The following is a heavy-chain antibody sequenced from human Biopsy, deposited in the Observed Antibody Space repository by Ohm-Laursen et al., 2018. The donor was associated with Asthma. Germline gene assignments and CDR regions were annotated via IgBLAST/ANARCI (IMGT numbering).Heavy chain of an antibody. Sequence: SSLRLSCAASGFTFSNYGMHLVLQAPGKGLDWVAVISFNGSNKNYTDSVKGRFTISRDNSRNTLHLKMNSLRAEDTAVYYCAKNVFPGWELRRGPDYWGQGTLVTVSS. CDR3: AKNVFPGWELRRGPDY. CDR2: ISFNGSNK. V-gene: IGHV3-30*18. CDR1: GFTFSNYG. D-gene: IGHD1-26*01. J-gene: IGHJ4*02.